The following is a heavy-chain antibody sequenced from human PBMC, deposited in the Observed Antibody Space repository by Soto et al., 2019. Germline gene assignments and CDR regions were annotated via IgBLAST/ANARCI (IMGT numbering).Heavy chain of an antibody. CDR3: ARDKSSSFFYYYYGMDV. CDR2: IWYDGSNK. J-gene: IGHJ6*02. V-gene: IGHV3-33*01. CDR1: GFTFSSYG. Sequence: VQLVESGGGVVQPGRSLRLSCAASGFTFSSYGMHWVRQAPGKGLEWVAVIWYDGSNKYYADSVKGRLTISRDNSKNTLYLQMNSLRAEDTAVYYCARDKSSSFFYYYYGMDVWGQGTTVTVSS. D-gene: IGHD6-6*01.